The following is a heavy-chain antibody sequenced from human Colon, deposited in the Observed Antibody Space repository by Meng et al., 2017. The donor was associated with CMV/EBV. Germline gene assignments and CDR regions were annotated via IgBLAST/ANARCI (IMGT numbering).Heavy chain of an antibody. V-gene: IGHV3-74*01. CDR1: GFTFSSYW. CDR3: ARDNGGNPDY. CDR2: IKSDGSAP. J-gene: IGHJ4*02. D-gene: IGHD4-23*01. Sequence: RSCAASGFTFSSYWMHWVRQVPGKGLLWVSRIKSDGSAPRYAGSVKGRFTISRDNAKNTLYLQMNSLRAEDTAVYYCARDNGGNPDYWGQGTLVTVSS.